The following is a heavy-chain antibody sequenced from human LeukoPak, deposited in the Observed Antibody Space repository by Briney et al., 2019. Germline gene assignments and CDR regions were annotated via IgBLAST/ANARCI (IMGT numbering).Heavy chain of an antibody. Sequence: SETLSLTCTVSGGSISSYYWSWIRQPPGKGLEWIGYIYYSGSTNYNPSLKSRVTISVDTSKNQFSLKLSSVTAADTAVYYCARARLDSSGYVDYWGQGTLVTVSS. CDR3: ARARLDSSGYVDY. CDR1: GGSISSYY. V-gene: IGHV4-59*12. CDR2: IYYSGST. J-gene: IGHJ4*02. D-gene: IGHD3-22*01.